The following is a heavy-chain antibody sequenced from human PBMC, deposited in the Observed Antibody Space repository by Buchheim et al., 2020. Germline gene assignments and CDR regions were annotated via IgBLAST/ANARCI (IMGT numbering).Heavy chain of an antibody. CDR1: TESISSSSNY. V-gene: IGHV4-39*01. J-gene: IGHJ4*02. CDR3: VRHRSGTMFNY. CDR2: MFYSGSV. D-gene: IGHD1-7*01. Sequence: QLQLQESGPGLVKPSETLSLTCTVSTESISSSSNYWVWLRQPPGKGLEWIGTMFYSGSVFYHPSLRSRLSISLDPSKNPFSLKLNSVTAADTAVYYCVRHRSGTMFNYWGQGTL.